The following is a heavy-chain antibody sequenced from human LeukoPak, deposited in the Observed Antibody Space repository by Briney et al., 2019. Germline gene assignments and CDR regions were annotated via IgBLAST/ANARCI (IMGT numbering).Heavy chain of an antibody. Sequence: GGSLRLSCAASGFTFSRYSMNWVRQAPGKGLEWVSYISSSGSTIYYADSVKGRFTISRDNAKNSLYLQMNSLRAEDTAVYYCARDYDSSGYKPYYFDYWGQGTLVTVSS. D-gene: IGHD3-22*01. CDR1: GFTFSRYS. V-gene: IGHV3-48*04. J-gene: IGHJ4*02. CDR2: ISSSGSTI. CDR3: ARDYDSSGYKPYYFDY.